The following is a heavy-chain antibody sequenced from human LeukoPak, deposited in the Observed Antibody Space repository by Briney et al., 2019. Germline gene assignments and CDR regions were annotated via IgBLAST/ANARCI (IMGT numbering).Heavy chain of an antibody. J-gene: IGHJ6*02. CDR1: GGSFSGYY. CDR3: ARPRYCSSTSCYYYYYYGMDV. D-gene: IGHD2-2*01. Sequence: SETLSLTCAVYGGSFSGYYWSWIRQPPGKGLEWIGEINHSGSTNYNPSLKSRVTISVDTSKNQFSLKLSSVTAADTAVYYCARPRYCSSTSCYYYYYYGMDVWGQGTTVTVSS. CDR2: INHSGST. V-gene: IGHV4-34*01.